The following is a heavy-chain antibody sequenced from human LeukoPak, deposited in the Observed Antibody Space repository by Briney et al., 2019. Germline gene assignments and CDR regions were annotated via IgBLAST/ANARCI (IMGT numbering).Heavy chain of an antibody. J-gene: IGHJ4*02. D-gene: IGHD6-25*01. CDR2: ISSSSSYI. V-gene: IGHV3-21*01. CDR3: ARGRDSGYDY. Sequence: GGSLRPSCAASGFTFSSYSMNWVRQAPGKGLEWVSSISSSSSYIYYADSVKGRFTISRDNAKNSLYLQMNSLRAEDTAVYYCARGRDSGYDYWGQGTLVTVSS. CDR1: GFTFSSYS.